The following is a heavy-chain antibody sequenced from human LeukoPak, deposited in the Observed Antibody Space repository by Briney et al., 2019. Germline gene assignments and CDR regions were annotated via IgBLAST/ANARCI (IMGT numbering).Heavy chain of an antibody. Sequence: GESLQISCKGSGYNFTTYWVGWVRQMPGKGLEWMGTIYPGDCDVRYSPSFQGQVTISVDRSISTAYLQWNSLKASDTAIYYCARHFIVVVPSSLRIGTYSYYMDVWGKGTTVTVSS. D-gene: IGHD2-2*01. CDR1: GYNFTTYW. J-gene: IGHJ6*03. CDR3: ARHFIVVVPSSLRIGTYSYYMDV. V-gene: IGHV5-51*01. CDR2: IYPGDCDV.